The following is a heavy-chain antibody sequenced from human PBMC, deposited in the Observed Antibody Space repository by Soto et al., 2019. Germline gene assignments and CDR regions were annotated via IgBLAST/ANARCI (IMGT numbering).Heavy chain of an antibody. CDR3: ARYSGYEGLRFDP. J-gene: IGHJ5*02. Sequence: SETLSLTCIVSGGSISSGGYYWSWIRQHPGKGLEWIGYIYYSGSTNYNPSLKSRVTISVDTSKNQFSLKLNSVTAADTAVYYCARYSGYEGLRFDPWGQGTLVTVSS. CDR2: IYYSGST. CDR1: GGSISSGGYY. V-gene: IGHV4-61*08. D-gene: IGHD5-12*01.